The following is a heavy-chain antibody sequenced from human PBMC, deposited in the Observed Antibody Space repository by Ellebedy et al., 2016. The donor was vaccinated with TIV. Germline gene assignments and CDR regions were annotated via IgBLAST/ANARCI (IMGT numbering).Heavy chain of an antibody. CDR2: INGGNGNR. CDR3: AREGGTGDNFDF. Sequence: ASVKVSXXASGQIFTNYAFHWVRQAPGQRPEWMGWINGGNGNRKYSEKFQGRVSISRDTSASTIYLEVSSLRSEDSAVYYCAREGGTGDNFDFWGQGTLITVSS. J-gene: IGHJ4*02. V-gene: IGHV1-3*01. D-gene: IGHD3/OR15-3a*01. CDR1: GQIFTNYA.